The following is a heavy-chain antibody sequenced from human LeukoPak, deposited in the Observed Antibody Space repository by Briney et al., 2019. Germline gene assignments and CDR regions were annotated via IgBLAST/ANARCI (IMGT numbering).Heavy chain of an antibody. CDR1: GGSISGYY. J-gene: IGHJ6*02. Sequence: SEPLSLTCTVSGGSISGYYWSWIRQPPGKGLEWIGYISFSGITNYNPSLESRVTISLDTSKNQFSLKLNSVIAADTAVYYCARDRFYYDSSGGHYYGMDVWGQGTTVTVSS. D-gene: IGHD3-22*01. CDR3: ARDRFYYDSSGGHYYGMDV. CDR2: ISFSGIT. V-gene: IGHV4-59*01.